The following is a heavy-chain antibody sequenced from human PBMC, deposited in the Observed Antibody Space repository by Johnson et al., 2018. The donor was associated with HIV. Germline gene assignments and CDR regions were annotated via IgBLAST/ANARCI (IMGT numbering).Heavy chain of an antibody. V-gene: IGHV3-30-3*01. D-gene: IGHD3-22*01. J-gene: IGHJ3*02. CDR3: ARGLPNYYDSSGVDAFDI. CDR2: ISYAGSNK. Sequence: VQLVESGGGLIQPGRSLRLSCAASGFTFSTYAMHWVRQAQGKGLEWVAVISYAGSNKYYADSVKGRFTLPRDTSKNTLYLQMNSLRAEDTAMYYSARGLPNYYDSSGVDAFDIWGQGTMVTVSS. CDR1: GFTFSTYA.